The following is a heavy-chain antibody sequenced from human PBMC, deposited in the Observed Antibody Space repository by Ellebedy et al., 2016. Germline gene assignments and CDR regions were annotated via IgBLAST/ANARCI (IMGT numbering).Heavy chain of an antibody. CDR3: ARARLRFLEWYIDY. D-gene: IGHD3-3*01. V-gene: IGHV4-61*02. CDR1: GGSISSGSYY. J-gene: IGHJ4*02. CDR2: IYTSGST. Sequence: SETLSLXCTVSGGSISSGSYYWSWIRQPAGKGLEWIGRIYTSGSTNYNPSLKSRVTMSVDTSKNQFSLKLSSVTAADTAVYYCARARLRFLEWYIDYWGQGTLVTVSS.